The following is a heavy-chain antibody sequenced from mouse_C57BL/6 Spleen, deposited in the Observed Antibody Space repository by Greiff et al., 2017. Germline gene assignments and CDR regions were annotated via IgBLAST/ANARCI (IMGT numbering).Heavy chain of an antibody. J-gene: IGHJ4*01. CDR2: IHPNSGST. CDR3: ARTAQGGDYAMDY. D-gene: IGHD3-2*02. Sequence: QVQLQQPGAELVKPGASVKLSCKASGYTFTSYWMHWVKQRPGQGLEWIGMIHPNSGSTNYNEKFKSKATLTVDKSSSTAYMQLSSLTSEDSAVYYCARTAQGGDYAMDYWGQGTSVTVSS. V-gene: IGHV1-64*01. CDR1: GYTFTSYW.